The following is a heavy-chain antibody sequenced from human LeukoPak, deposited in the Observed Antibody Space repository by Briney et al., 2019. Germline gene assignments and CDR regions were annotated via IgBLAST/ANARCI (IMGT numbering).Heavy chain of an antibody. D-gene: IGHD3-16*01. Sequence: GGSLRLSCAASGFTFISYSMNWVRQAPGKGLEWVSSISSSSSYIHYADSVKGRFTISRDNAKNSLYLEMNSLRAEDTAVYYCARGIPFGGWLDPWGQGTLVTVSS. J-gene: IGHJ5*02. CDR2: ISSSSSYI. CDR3: ARGIPFGGWLDP. V-gene: IGHV3-21*01. CDR1: GFTFISYS.